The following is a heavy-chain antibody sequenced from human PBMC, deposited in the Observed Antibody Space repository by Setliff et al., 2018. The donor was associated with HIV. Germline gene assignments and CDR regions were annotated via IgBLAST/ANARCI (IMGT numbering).Heavy chain of an antibody. CDR1: GGSISSGSYY. J-gene: IGHJ6*03. CDR3: ARHPFYCSGGSCYSYYYYYMDV. Sequence: SETLSLTCTVSGGSISSGSYYWSWIRQPPGKGLEWIGSIYYSGSTYYNPSLKSRVTISVDTSKNQFSLKLSSVTAADTAVYYCARHPFYCSGGSCYSYYYYYMDVWGKGTTVTVSS. V-gene: IGHV4-39*01. CDR2: IYYSGST. D-gene: IGHD2-15*01.